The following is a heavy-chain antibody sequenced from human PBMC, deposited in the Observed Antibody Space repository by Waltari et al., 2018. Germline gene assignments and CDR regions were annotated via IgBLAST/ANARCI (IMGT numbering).Heavy chain of an antibody. CDR1: GFTFDDYA. V-gene: IGHV3-43D*03. CDR3: AKGFGVGATTWIDY. J-gene: IGHJ4*02. D-gene: IGHD1-26*01. CDR2: ISWDGGST. Sequence: EVQLVESGGVVVQPGGSLRLSCAASGFTFDDYAMPWVRKAPGKGLEWVSLISWDGGSTYYADSVKGRFTISRDNSKNSLYLQMNSLRAEDTALYYCAKGFGVGATTWIDYWGQGTLVTVSS.